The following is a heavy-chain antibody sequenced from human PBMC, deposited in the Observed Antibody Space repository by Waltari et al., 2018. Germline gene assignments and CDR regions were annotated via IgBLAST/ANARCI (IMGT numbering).Heavy chain of an antibody. CDR3: VRDLSSGAGY. J-gene: IGHJ4*02. Sequence: EVRLVASGGGLVQPGGSPSLSCAASGFTFSQDWVGWVRQAPGKGLEWVANIKQDGSEKYYVDSVKGRFTIYRDNAKNSLDLQMNSLRVEDTAVYYCVRDLSSGAGYWGQGTLVTVSS. V-gene: IGHV3-7*01. CDR2: IKQDGSEK. CDR1: GFTFSQDW. D-gene: IGHD6-25*01.